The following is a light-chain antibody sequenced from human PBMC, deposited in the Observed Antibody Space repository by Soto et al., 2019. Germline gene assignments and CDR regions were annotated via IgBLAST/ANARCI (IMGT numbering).Light chain of an antibody. Sequence: QPVLTQPPSVSGAPGQRVTISCTGSSSNIGAGYDVHWYQQVPGTAPKLLIYANANRPSGVPDRFSGSKSGTSASLAITGLQAEDEADYYCQSYDRSLTGSIFGGGTKVTVL. CDR1: SSNIGAGYD. CDR3: QSYDRSLTGSI. V-gene: IGLV1-40*01. J-gene: IGLJ2*01. CDR2: ANA.